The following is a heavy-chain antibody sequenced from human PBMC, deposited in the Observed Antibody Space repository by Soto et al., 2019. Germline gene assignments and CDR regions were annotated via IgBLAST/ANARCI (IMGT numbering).Heavy chain of an antibody. CDR1: GDSVSSNSAT. D-gene: IGHD5-12*01. Sequence: QVQLQQSGPGLVKPSQTLSLTCAISGDSVSSNSATWSWIRQSPSRGLEWLGRTYYRSKWYNDYAVSVKSXXTXNXDTSKNQFSLQLNSVTPEDTAVYYCARSVATKGIDYWGQGTLVTVSS. CDR3: ARSVATKGIDY. V-gene: IGHV6-1*01. CDR2: TYYRSKWYN. J-gene: IGHJ4*02.